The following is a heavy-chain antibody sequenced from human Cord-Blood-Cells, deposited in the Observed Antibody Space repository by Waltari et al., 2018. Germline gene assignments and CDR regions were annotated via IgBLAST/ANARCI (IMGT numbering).Heavy chain of an antibody. CDR1: GFTFSGSA. J-gene: IGHJ4*02. CDR2: IGSKGNSYAT. CDR3: TRGSDD. V-gene: IGHV3-73*02. D-gene: IGHD1-26*01. Sequence: ELPLVESGGGLVQPGGSLKLSCAASGFTFSGSAMRWVRQASGKGRGWVGRIGSKGNSYATADAASVRVRCTISRENSRNTAYLQMNSLKTEDTAVYYCTRGSDDWSQGTLGTVSS.